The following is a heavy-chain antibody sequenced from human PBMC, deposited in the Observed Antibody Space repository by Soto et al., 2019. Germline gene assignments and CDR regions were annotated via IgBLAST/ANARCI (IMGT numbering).Heavy chain of an antibody. V-gene: IGHV4-39*01. D-gene: IGHD3-10*01. J-gene: IGHJ3*02. CDR2: VSYSGNT. Sequence: QLQVQESGPGLVKPSETLSLTCTVSGDSISSSGYFWGWIRQPPGKGLEWIGTVSYSGNTYYNSSLKSRVTISVDTSKNQVSLKVRSVTATDTALYYCARRTDHYGSGRKPFDIWGQGTMVTVSS. CDR3: ARRTDHYGSGRKPFDI. CDR1: GDSISSSGYF.